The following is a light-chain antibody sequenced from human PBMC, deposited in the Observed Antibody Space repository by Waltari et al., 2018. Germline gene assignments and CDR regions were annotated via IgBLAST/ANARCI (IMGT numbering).Light chain of an antibody. J-gene: IGKJ4*01. V-gene: IGKV3-15*01. Sequence: ERLMTQSPATLSVSPGQGATLSCRASQSVSSDLAWYQQKPGQAPRLLIYGASTRATGIPARFSGSGSGTELTLTISSLQSEDFAVYYCQQYNNWPLTFGGGTKVEIK. CDR3: QQYNNWPLT. CDR2: GAS. CDR1: QSVSSD.